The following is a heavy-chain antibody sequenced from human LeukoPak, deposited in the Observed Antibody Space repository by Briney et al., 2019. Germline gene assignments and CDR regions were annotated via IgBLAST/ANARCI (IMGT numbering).Heavy chain of an antibody. CDR1: GFTFSDYY. D-gene: IGHD2-2*01. Sequence: PGGSLRLSCAASGFTFSDYYMSWIRQAPGKGLEWVSYISSSGSTIYYADSVKGRFTISRDNAKNSLYLQMNSLRAEDTAVYYCARGATHSDIVVVPAAIDYWGQGTLVTVSS. CDR3: ARGATHSDIVVVPAAIDY. J-gene: IGHJ4*02. CDR2: ISSSGSTI. V-gene: IGHV3-11*04.